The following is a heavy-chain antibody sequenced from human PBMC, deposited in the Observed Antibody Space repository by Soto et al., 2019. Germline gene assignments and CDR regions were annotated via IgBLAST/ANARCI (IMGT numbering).Heavy chain of an antibody. Sequence: QVQLQESGPGLVKPSQTLSLTCTVSGGSISSGGYYWSWIRQHPGKGLEWIGYIYHSGTTYYNPSLKSRLTLSGDTSKHQFSLKLSSVTAADTAVYFCARDRRRATRSFDMWGQGTMVTVSS. J-gene: IGHJ3*02. CDR1: GGSISSGGYY. V-gene: IGHV4-31*03. CDR2: IYHSGTT. CDR3: ARDRRRATRSFDM. D-gene: IGHD1-26*01.